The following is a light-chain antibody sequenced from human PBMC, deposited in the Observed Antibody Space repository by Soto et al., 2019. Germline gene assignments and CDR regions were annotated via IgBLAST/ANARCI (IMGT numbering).Light chain of an antibody. V-gene: IGKV3D-7*01. J-gene: IGKJ2*01. CDR2: GAS. Sequence: EIVMTQSPATLSLSPGERATLSCRSSQSVSSSYLSWYQQKPGQAPRLLIYGASTRATGIPARFSGSASGTDFTLTISSLQPEDFAVYYCQQDYNLPYTFGHGTKLEIK. CDR1: QSVSSSY. CDR3: QQDYNLPYT.